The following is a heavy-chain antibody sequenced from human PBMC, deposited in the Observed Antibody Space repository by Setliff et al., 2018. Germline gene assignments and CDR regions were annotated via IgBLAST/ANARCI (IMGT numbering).Heavy chain of an antibody. CDR1: GGTFSSYA. D-gene: IGHD3-22*01. Sequence: SVKVSCKASGGTFSSYAISWVRQAPGQGLEWMGGIIPILGIANYAQKSQGRVAITTDESTSTAYMELSSLRSEDTAVYYCASSYDSSGYYASTYYYYYYMDVWGKGTTVTVSS. V-gene: IGHV1-69*10. J-gene: IGHJ6*03. CDR2: IIPILGIA. CDR3: ASSYDSSGYYASTYYYYYYMDV.